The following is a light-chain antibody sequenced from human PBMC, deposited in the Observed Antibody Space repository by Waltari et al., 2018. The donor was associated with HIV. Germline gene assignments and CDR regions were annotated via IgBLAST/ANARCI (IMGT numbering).Light chain of an antibody. CDR1: SSNIGAPYD. CDR3: QSFDIHRGNV. V-gene: IGLV1-40*01. CDR2: GNN. J-gene: IGLJ1*01. Sequence: QSVLTQPPSVFGAPGQRVTISCTGRSSNIGAPYDVHWDQQVPGTAPKLLIYGNNNRPSGVPYRFSGSKAGTSASLAITGLQAEDEADYYCQSFDIHRGNVVGTGTQVTVL.